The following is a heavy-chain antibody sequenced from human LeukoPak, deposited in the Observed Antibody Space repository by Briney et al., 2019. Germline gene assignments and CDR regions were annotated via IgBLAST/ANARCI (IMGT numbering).Heavy chain of an antibody. V-gene: IGHV3-30*18. D-gene: IGHD3-22*01. CDR2: ISYDESNK. J-gene: IGHJ6*02. CDR1: EFTFSSYG. CDR3: AKEGYYYDSSGYNYYYGMDV. Sequence: GGSLKLSWAASEFTFSSYGMHWFRKAPGKGLKWVAVISYDESNKYYADSVKGRFTISRDNSKNTLYLQMNSLRAEDTAVYYCAKEGYYYDSSGYNYYYGMDVWGQGTTVTVSS.